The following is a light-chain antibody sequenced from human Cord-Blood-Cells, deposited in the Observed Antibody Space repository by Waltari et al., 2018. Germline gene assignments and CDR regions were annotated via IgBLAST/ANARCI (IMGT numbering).Light chain of an antibody. CDR1: QSISSY. Sequence: DNQMTQTPSSLSASVGDRVTITCRAIQSISSYLNWYQQKPGKAPTLLIYAASSLQSGVPSRFSGSGSGTEFTLTISSLQPEDFATYYCQQSYSTPFTFGPGTKVDIK. CDR3: QQSYSTPFT. CDR2: AAS. V-gene: IGKV1-39*01. J-gene: IGKJ3*01.